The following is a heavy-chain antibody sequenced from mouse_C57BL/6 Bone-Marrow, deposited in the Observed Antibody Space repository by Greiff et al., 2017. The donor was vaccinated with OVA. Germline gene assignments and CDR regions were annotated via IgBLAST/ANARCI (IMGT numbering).Heavy chain of an antibody. J-gene: IGHJ1*03. CDR1: GYTFTSYW. Sequence: QVHVKQPGAELVKPGASVKLSCKASGYTFTSYWMHWVKQRPGQGLEWIGMIHPNRGSTNYNEKFKSKATLTVDKSSSTAYMQLSSLTSEDAAVYYCAPLLRYFDVWGTGTTVTVSS. V-gene: IGHV1-64*01. CDR3: APLLRYFDV. D-gene: IGHD2-3*01. CDR2: IHPNRGST.